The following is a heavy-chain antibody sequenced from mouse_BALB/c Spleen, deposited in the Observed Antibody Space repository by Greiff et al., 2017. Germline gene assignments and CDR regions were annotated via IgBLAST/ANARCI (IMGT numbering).Heavy chain of an antibody. CDR3: ARSHIYYGYSDY. CDR1: GFNFSSYT. V-gene: IGHV5-9*03. Sequence: EVQGVESGGGLVKPGGSLKLSCAASGFNFSSYTMSWVRQTPGKRLEWVATSSSGGGNTYYPDSVKGRFTISRDNAKNNLYLQMSSLRSEATALYYCARSHIYYGYSDYWGQGTTLTVSS. CDR2: SSSGGGNT. D-gene: IGHD1-1*01. J-gene: IGHJ2*01.